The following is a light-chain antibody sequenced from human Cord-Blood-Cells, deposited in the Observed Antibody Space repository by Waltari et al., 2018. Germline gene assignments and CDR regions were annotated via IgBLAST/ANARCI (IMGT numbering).Light chain of an antibody. CDR1: SSDAGGYNY. Sequence: QSALTQPASVSGSPGQSITISCTGTSSDAGGYNYVPWYQQHPVNAPTIMIYDVSKRPSGVSNRFSGSKSGNTASLTISGLQAEDEADYYCSSYTSSSTLFGGGTKLTVL. CDR2: DVS. CDR3: SSYTSSSTL. V-gene: IGLV2-14*01. J-gene: IGLJ2*01.